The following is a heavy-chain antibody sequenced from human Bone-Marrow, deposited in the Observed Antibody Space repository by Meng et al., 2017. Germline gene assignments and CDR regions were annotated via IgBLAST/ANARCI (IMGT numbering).Heavy chain of an antibody. Sequence: GESLKISCAASGFTFSDYYMSWIRQAPGKGLEWVSYISSSGSTIYYADSVKGRFTISRDNAKNSLYLQMNSLRAEDTAVYYCARDRVLVTMVRGVIPYYYGMDVWGQGTTVTVSS. D-gene: IGHD3-10*01. J-gene: IGHJ6*02. V-gene: IGHV3-11*01. CDR1: GFTFSDYY. CDR3: ARDRVLVTMVRGVIPYYYGMDV. CDR2: ISSSGSTI.